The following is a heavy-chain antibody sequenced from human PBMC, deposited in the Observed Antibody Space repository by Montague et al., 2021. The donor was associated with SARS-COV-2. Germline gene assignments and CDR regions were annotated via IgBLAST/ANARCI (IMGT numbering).Heavy chain of an antibody. D-gene: IGHD4-17*01. J-gene: IGHJ6*02. CDR3: ARDYGDYSYYYGLDV. CDR2: IYSSGST. V-gene: IGHV4-61*02. CDR1: GGSIRSGSYY. Sequence: TLSLTCTVSGGSIRSGSYYWRWIRQPAGKGLEWIGRIYSSGSTNYNPSLKSRVTMSVDTSKNQFSLKVSSVTAADTAVYYCARDYGDYSYYYGLDVWGQGNTVTVSS.